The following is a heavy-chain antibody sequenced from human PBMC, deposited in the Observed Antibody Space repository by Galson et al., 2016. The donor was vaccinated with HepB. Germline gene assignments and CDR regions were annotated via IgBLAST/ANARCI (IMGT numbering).Heavy chain of an antibody. Sequence: CAISGDSVSSNTAAWSWIRQSPSRGLEWLGRTYYRSKWYNDYAVSVKSRVTINQDTSKNQFSLQLSPVTPDDTAIYYCARVYCIGTNCYPPPSKGTFDIWGQGTVVTVSS. CDR3: ARVYCIGTNCYPPPSKGTFDI. CDR1: GDSVSSNTAA. J-gene: IGHJ3*02. D-gene: IGHD2-2*01. CDR2: TYYRSKWYN. V-gene: IGHV6-1*01.